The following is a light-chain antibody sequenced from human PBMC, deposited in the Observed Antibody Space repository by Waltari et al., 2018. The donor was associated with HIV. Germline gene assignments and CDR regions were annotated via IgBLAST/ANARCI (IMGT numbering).Light chain of an antibody. CDR3: QSADSTGTYWV. J-gene: IGLJ3*02. V-gene: IGLV3-25*03. CDR2: RDK. Sequence: SYELTQPSSASVSPAQTPRLSCSDDELPTQHVSWYQQRPLQAPVMVIYRDKEAPSGTPDRFSGSSAGTTVTLTISGVQAEDEADYYCQSADSTGTYWVFGGGTKLTVL. CDR1: ELPTQH.